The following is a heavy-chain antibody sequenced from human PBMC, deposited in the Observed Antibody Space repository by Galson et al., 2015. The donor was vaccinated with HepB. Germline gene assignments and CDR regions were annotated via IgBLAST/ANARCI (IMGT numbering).Heavy chain of an antibody. CDR3: ATTKFGSGAYWTFDI. V-gene: IGHV3-48*04. CDR2: ISTNGATI. CDR1: DSTFSSYT. J-gene: IGHJ3*02. D-gene: IGHD4/OR15-4a*01. Sequence: SLRLSCAASDSTFSSYTMNWVRQIPGKGLQWVSYISTNGATIHYADSVKGRFTIARDNAKNTMWLQMNSLRAEETAVYYCATTKFGSGAYWTFDIWGPGTLVTVSS.